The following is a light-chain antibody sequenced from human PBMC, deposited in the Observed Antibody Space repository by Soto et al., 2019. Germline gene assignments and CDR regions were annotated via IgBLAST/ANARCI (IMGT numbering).Light chain of an antibody. CDR2: DAS. Sequence: DIQMTQSPSTLSASVGDRVTITCRASQSISTWLAWYQQKPGKAPRLLIYDASTLESGVPSRFSGSGSGTEFTLTIXSLQPDDFGTYYCQQFNSYSFGPGTKVDIK. V-gene: IGKV1-5*01. CDR1: QSISTW. J-gene: IGKJ2*01. CDR3: QQFNSYS.